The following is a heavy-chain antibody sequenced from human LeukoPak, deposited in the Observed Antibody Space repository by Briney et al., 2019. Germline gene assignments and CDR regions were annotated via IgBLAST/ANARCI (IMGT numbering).Heavy chain of an antibody. CDR3: ARTSGGIAAAGTWYFDL. J-gene: IGHJ2*01. Sequence: SETLSLTCTVSGDSISSSSYYWGWIRQLPGKGLERIGSIYYSGSTYYNPSLKSRVTISVDTSKNQFSLKLSSVTAADTAVYYCARTSGGIAAAGTWYFDLWGRGTLVTVSS. CDR2: IYYSGST. CDR1: GDSISSSSYY. D-gene: IGHD6-13*01. V-gene: IGHV4-39*01.